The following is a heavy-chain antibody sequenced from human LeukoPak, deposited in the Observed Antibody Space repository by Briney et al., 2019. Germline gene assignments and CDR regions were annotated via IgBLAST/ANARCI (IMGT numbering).Heavy chain of an antibody. V-gene: IGHV3-74*01. J-gene: IGHJ4*02. Sequence: GGSLRLSCAASGFTFTNYWMHWVRQAPGKGLVWVSGINHDGSGTYYADSVKGRFTISRDNAKNTVDLQMNGLRAEDTTVYYCAPVRKYWGKEPLVTAS. CDR2: INHDGSGT. CDR3: APVRKY. CDR1: GFTFTNYW.